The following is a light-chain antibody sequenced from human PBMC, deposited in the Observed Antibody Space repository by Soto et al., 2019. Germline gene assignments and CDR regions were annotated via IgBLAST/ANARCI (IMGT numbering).Light chain of an antibody. Sequence: DIQMTQSPSTLSASVGDRVTITCRASQSISDWLAWYQQKPGKAPKLLVYTASNLESGVPSRFSGSGSGTEFTLTISSLQPDDFATYYCQQYNTYPTFGQGTKVQIK. CDR3: QQYNTYPT. CDR2: TAS. V-gene: IGKV1-5*03. CDR1: QSISDW. J-gene: IGKJ1*01.